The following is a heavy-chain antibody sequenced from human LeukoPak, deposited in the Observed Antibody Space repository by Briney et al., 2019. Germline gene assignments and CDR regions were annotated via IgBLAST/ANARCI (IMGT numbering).Heavy chain of an antibody. J-gene: IGHJ4*02. CDR2: IIPIFGTA. D-gene: IGHD4-23*01. CDR3: ARGGLDYGGNNYFDY. V-gene: IGHV1-69*13. CDR1: GGTFSSYA. Sequence: SVKVSCKASGGTFSSYAISWVRQAPGQGLEWMGGIIPIFGTANYAQKFQGRVTITADESTSTAYMELSSLRSEDTAVYYCARGGLDYGGNNYFDYWGQGTLVTVSS.